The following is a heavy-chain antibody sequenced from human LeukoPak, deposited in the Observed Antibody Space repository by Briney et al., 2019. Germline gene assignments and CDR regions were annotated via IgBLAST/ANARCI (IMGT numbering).Heavy chain of an antibody. Sequence: SETLSLTCTGSGCSISSYYWSWIRQPPGKGLEWIGYIYYSGSTNYNPSLKSRVTISVDTSKNQFSLKLSSVTAADTAVYYCARVLVGQTALWFGELFDTWGQGTLVTVSS. CDR3: ARVLVGQTALWFGELFDT. CDR1: GCSISSYY. J-gene: IGHJ5*02. D-gene: IGHD3-10*01. CDR2: IYYSGST. V-gene: IGHV4-59*01.